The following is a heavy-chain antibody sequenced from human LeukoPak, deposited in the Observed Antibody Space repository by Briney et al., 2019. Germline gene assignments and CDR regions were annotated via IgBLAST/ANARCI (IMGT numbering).Heavy chain of an antibody. CDR3: AKKAHDGSGYRYFDL. CDR1: GFTVSSNY. J-gene: IGHJ2*01. D-gene: IGHD3-10*01. V-gene: IGHV3-53*01. CDR2: IYGGGNI. Sequence: PGGSLRLSCAASGFTVSSNYMNWVRQAPGKGLEWVSVIYGGGNIYYADSVKGRFTISRDNSKNTLYLQMNSLRAEDTAVYYCAKKAHDGSGYRYFDLWGRGTLVTVSS.